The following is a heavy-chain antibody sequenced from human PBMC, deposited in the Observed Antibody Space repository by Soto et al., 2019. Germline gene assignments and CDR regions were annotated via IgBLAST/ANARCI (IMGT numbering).Heavy chain of an antibody. CDR2: IYYSGST. CDR3: ARGRVGSEDYYYGMDV. V-gene: IGHV4-59*01. Sequence: ASETLSLTCTVSGGSISSYYWSWIRQPPGKGLEWIGYIYYSGSTNYNPSLKSRVTISVDTSKNQFSLKLSSVTAADTAVYYCARGRVGSEDYYYGMDVWGQGTTVTVSS. D-gene: IGHD3-10*01. J-gene: IGHJ6*02. CDR1: GGSISSYY.